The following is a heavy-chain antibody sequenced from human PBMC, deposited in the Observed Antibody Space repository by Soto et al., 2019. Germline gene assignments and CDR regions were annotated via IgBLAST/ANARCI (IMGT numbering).Heavy chain of an antibody. CDR1: GYNFTSYG. J-gene: IGHJ5*02. CDR2: ISAYNGNT. V-gene: IGHV1-18*01. Sequence: QVQLVQSGAEVKKPGASVKVSCKASGYNFTSYGISWVRQAPGQGLEWMGWISAYNGNTIYAQKLQGSVTMTTDKTTSTAYIELRSLRSDDTAVYSCAGRVVAGVIVSSHWFNPWGQATPVTVSS. CDR3: AGRVVAGVIVSSHWFNP. D-gene: IGHD2-21*01.